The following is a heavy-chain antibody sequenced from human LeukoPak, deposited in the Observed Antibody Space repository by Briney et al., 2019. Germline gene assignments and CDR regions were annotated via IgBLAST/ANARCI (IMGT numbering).Heavy chain of an antibody. CDR2: IIPIFGTA. V-gene: IGHV1-69*13. CDR3: ARAFFGVVTRDAFDI. J-gene: IGHJ3*02. CDR1: GYTFTSYG. Sequence: GASVKVSCKASGYTFTSYGISWVRQAPGQGLEWMGGIIPIFGTANYAQKFQGRVTITADESTSTAYMELSSLRSEDTAVYYCARAFFGVVTRDAFDIWGQGTMVTVSS. D-gene: IGHD3-3*01.